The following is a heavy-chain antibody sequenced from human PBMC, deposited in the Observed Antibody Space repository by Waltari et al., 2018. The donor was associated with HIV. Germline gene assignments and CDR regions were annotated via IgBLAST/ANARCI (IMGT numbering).Heavy chain of an antibody. D-gene: IGHD2-15*01. CDR3: ARGQVVAATYYYYGMDV. V-gene: IGHV1-69*01. CDR1: GGTVRRHA. CDR2: IIPIFGTA. J-gene: IGHJ6*02. Sequence: QVQLVRSGAEVKKPGASVKVSCKASGGTVRRHAIRWVRQAPGKGLEWMGGIIPIFGTANYAQKFQGRVTITADESTSTAYMELSSLRSEDTAVYYCARGQVVAATYYYYGMDVWGQGTTVTVSS.